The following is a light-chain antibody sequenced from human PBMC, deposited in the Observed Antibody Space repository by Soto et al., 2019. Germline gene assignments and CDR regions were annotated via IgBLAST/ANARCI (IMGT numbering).Light chain of an antibody. CDR2: EVS. CDR1: TSDVGRYKY. Sequence: QAVLTQPASVSGSPGQSITISCTGTTSDVGRYKYVSWYQQHPGKAHKLMIYEVSNRPSGVSDRFSGSKSGNTASLTISGVQAEDEADYYCSSYTSSSTWVFGGGTKVTVL. J-gene: IGLJ3*02. CDR3: SSYTSSSTWV. V-gene: IGLV2-14*01.